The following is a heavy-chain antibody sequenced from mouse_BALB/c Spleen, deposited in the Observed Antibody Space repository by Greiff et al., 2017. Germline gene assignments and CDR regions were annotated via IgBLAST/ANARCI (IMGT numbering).Heavy chain of an antibody. Sequence: EVKLVESGGDLVKPGGSLKLSCAASGFTFSSYGMSWVRQTPDKRLEWVATISSGGSYTYYPDSVKGRFTISRDNAKNTLYLQMSSLKSEDTAMYYCASLYDYAFAYWGQGTLVTVSA. CDR3: ASLYDYAFAY. CDR1: GFTFSSYG. D-gene: IGHD2-4*01. V-gene: IGHV5-6*01. CDR2: ISSGGSYT. J-gene: IGHJ3*01.